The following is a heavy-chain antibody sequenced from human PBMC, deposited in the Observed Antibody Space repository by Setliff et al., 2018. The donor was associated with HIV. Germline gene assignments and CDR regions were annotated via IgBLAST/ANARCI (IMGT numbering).Heavy chain of an antibody. D-gene: IGHD3-22*01. CDR3: ARFPNPSQIVVVMPPDY. CDR1: GYSFTSYG. CDR2: ISAYNGNT. V-gene: IGHV1-18*01. Sequence: ASVKVSCKASGYSFTSYGITWVRQAPGQGLEWMGWISAYNGNTNYAQNLQDRVTMTTDTSTSTAYMELRSLRSDDTAMYFCARFPNPSQIVVVMPPDYWGQGTLVTSP. J-gene: IGHJ4*02.